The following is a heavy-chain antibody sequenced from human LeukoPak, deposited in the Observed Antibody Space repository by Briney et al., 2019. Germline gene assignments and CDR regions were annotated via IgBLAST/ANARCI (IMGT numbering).Heavy chain of an antibody. CDR3: ARLSYYDFWGGYYMGFDY. CDR1: GGSISSSSYY. CDR2: MYYSGST. J-gene: IGHJ4*02. Sequence: SETLSLTCTVPGGSISSSSYYWGWIRQPPGKGLEWIGSMYYSGSTYYNPSLKSRVTISVDTSNNQFSLKLSSVSAADTAVYYCARLSYYDFWGGYYMGFDYWGQGTLVTVSS. D-gene: IGHD3-3*01. V-gene: IGHV4-39*01.